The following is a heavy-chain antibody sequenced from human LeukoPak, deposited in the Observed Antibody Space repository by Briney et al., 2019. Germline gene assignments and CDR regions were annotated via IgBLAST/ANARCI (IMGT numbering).Heavy chain of an antibody. D-gene: IGHD6-13*01. V-gene: IGHV4-4*07. CDR2: IYSSGST. Sequence: SETLFLTCTVSGGSISNFYWSWIRQPAGKTLEWIGRIYSSGSTNYNPSLKSRVTMSLDTSKNQFSLKLSSVTAADTALYFCARETTGAGTARPFDYWGQGTLVTISS. CDR3: ARETTGAGTARPFDY. J-gene: IGHJ4*02. CDR1: GGSISNFY.